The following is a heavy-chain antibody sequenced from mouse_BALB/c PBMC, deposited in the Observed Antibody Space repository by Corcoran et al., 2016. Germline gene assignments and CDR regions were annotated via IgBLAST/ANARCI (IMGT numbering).Heavy chain of an antibody. CDR2: INPNNGGT. Sequence: EVLLQQSGPELVKPGASVKIPCKASGYTFTDYHMDWVKQSHGKSLEWIGDINPNNGGTIYNQKFKGKATLTVDKSSSTAYMELHILTSEDTAVYFCARRDYYGSSSFDYWGQGTTLTVSS. CDR1: GYTFTDYH. V-gene: IGHV1-18*01. J-gene: IGHJ2*01. D-gene: IGHD1-1*01. CDR3: ARRDYYGSSSFDY.